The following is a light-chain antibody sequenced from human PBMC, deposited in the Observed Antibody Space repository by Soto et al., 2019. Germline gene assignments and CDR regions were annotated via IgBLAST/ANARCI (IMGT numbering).Light chain of an antibody. Sequence: EIVLTQSPGTLSLSPGERGTRSCRASQNLGTLYLAWFQQKSGQAPRLLIYSASRRATGIPDRFTGSGSGTDFTLTITRVEPEDFAVYFCQQYAGSPRTFGQGTKVDIK. CDR3: QQYAGSPRT. CDR1: QNLGTLY. CDR2: SAS. V-gene: IGKV3-20*01. J-gene: IGKJ1*01.